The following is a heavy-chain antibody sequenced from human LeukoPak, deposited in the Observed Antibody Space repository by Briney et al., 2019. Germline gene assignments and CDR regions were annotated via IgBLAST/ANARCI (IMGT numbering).Heavy chain of an antibody. CDR2: FGGPTDI. CDR1: GFTFSSYS. V-gene: IGHV3-21*04. CDR3: ARGDRYYDILTGYYALDAFDI. Sequence: GGSLRLSCAASGFTFSSYSMNWVRQSPGKGLEWVSSFGGPTDIYHADSVKGRFTISRDNAKNSLYLQMNSLRVEDTAVYYCARGDRYYDILTGYYALDAFDIWGQGTMVTVSS. D-gene: IGHD3-9*01. J-gene: IGHJ3*02.